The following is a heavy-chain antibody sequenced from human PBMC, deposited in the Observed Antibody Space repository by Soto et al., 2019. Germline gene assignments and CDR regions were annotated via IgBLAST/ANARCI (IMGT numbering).Heavy chain of an antibody. J-gene: IGHJ4*02. V-gene: IGHV4-34*01. D-gene: IGHD5-12*01. Sequence: SETLSLTCAVYGGSFSGYYWSWTRQPPGKGLGWIGEINHSGSTNYNPSLKSRVTISVDTSKNQFSLKLSSVTAADTAVYYCGRKGRLLFRNFDYWGQGTLVTVFS. CDR1: GGSFSGYY. CDR3: GRKGRLLFRNFDY. CDR2: INHSGST.